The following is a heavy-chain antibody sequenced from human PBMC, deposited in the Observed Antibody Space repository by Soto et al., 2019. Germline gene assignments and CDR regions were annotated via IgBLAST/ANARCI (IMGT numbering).Heavy chain of an antibody. D-gene: IGHD1-26*01. Sequence: SVKVSCKASGGTFSSYAISWVRQAPGQGLEWMGGIIPIFGTANYAQKFQGRVTITADESTSTAYMELSSLRSEDTAVYYCARGSLIVGATTYFDYWGQGTLVTVSS. CDR1: GGTFSSYA. V-gene: IGHV1-69*13. CDR3: ARGSLIVGATTYFDY. J-gene: IGHJ4*02. CDR2: IIPIFGTA.